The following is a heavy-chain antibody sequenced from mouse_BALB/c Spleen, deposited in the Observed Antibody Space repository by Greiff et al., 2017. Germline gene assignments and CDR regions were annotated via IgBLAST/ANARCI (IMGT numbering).Heavy chain of an antibody. CDR2: ISYSGST. CDR1: GYSITSDYA. Sequence: DVHLVESGPGLVKPSQSLSLTCTVTGYSITSDYAWNWIRQFPGNKLEWMGYISYSGSTSYNPSLKSRISITRDTSKNQFFLQLNSVTTEDTATYYCARGNYYGSEDYFDYWGQGTTLTVSS. J-gene: IGHJ2*01. D-gene: IGHD1-1*01. CDR3: ARGNYYGSEDYFDY. V-gene: IGHV3-2*02.